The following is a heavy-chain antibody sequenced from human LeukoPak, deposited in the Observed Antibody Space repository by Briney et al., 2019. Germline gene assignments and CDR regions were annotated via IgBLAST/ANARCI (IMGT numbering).Heavy chain of an antibody. CDR1: GGSFSRYY. V-gene: IGHV4-34*01. CDR2: IDHRGDT. D-gene: IGHD5-24*01. J-gene: IGHJ4*03. Sequence: SETLSLTCAVYGGSFSRYYWSWIRQSPGKGLEWIAEIDHRGDTNYNPSVKSRVTISVDTSKNQFSLKVRSLSAADTAVYYCARGATISETGYFDFWGKGTLVTVSS. CDR3: ARGATISETGYFDF.